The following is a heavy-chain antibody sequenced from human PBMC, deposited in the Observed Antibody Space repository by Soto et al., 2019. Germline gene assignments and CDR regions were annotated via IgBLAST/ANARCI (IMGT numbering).Heavy chain of an antibody. CDR2: MNPNSGNT. J-gene: IGHJ4*02. CDR1: GYTFTSYV. V-gene: IGHV1-8*01. CDR3: ARRGTYDILTGYDY. D-gene: IGHD3-9*01. Sequence: QVQLVQSGAEVKKPGASVKVSCKASGYTFTSYVINWVRQATGQGLEWMGWMNPNSGNTGYAQKFQGRVTMTRNTSISTAYMELSSLRSEDTAVYYCARRGTYDILTGYDYWGQGTLVTVSS.